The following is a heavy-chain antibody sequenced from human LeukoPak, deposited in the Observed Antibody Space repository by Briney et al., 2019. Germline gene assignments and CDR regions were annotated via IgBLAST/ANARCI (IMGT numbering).Heavy chain of an antibody. CDR2: ISGSGGST. D-gene: IGHD3-9*01. CDR3: ARQITYYDILTGYLYYFDY. V-gene: IGHV3-23*01. Sequence: GGSLRLSCAASGFTFSSYAMSWVRQAPGKGLEWVSAISGSGGSTYYADSVKGRFTISRDNSKNTLYLQMNSLRAEDTAVYYCARQITYYDILTGYLYYFDYWGQGTLVTVSS. CDR1: GFTFSSYA. J-gene: IGHJ4*02.